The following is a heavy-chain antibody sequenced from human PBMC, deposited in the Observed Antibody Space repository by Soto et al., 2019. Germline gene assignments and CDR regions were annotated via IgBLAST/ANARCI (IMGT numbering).Heavy chain of an antibody. J-gene: IGHJ6*02. V-gene: IGHV1-18*01. Sequence: QVQLVQSGAEVKKPGASVKVSCKASGYTFTSYGISWVRQAPGQGLEWMGWISAYNGNTNYAQKLQGRVTMTTDTSTSTAYMELRSLRSDDTAVYYCASAISNVGIVATGRWRGGMDVWGRGTTVTVSS. D-gene: IGHD5-12*01. CDR3: ASAISNVGIVATGRWRGGMDV. CDR1: GYTFTSYG. CDR2: ISAYNGNT.